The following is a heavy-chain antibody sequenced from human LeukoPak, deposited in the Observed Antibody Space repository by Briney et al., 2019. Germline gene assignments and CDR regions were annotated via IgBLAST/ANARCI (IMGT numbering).Heavy chain of an antibody. Sequence: PSETLSLTCAVYGGSFSGYYWSWIRQPLGKGLEWIGVINHSGSTNYNPSLKSRVTISVDTSKNQFSLKLSSVTAADTAVYYWARGLSPNYYYYMDVWGKGTTVTVSS. J-gene: IGHJ6*03. V-gene: IGHV4-34*01. CDR3: ARGLSPNYYYYMDV. CDR1: GGSFSGYY. CDR2: INHSGST.